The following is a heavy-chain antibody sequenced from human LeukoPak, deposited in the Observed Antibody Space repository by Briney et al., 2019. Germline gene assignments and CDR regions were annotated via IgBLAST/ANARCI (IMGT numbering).Heavy chain of an antibody. J-gene: IGHJ4*02. D-gene: IGHD6-13*01. CDR2: IYPGDSDT. V-gene: IGHV5-51*01. Sequence: GESLKISCEGSGYIFSTYWIAWVRQMPGKGLEWMGLIYPGDSDTRYSPSFQGQVTISADKSINTAYLQWNSLKASDTAMYYCARPIAAAGTLGGLDYFDYWGQGALVTVSS. CDR1: GYIFSTYW. CDR3: ARPIAAAGTLGGLDYFDY.